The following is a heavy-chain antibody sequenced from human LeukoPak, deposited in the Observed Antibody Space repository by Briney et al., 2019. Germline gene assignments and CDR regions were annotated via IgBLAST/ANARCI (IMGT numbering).Heavy chain of an antibody. CDR1: GFTFSGSA. CDR3: ARINSGSYPGSFDY. Sequence: GGSLRLSCAASGFTFSGSALHWVRQASGKGLEWVGRIRSTANGYATAYAASVKGRFTISRDNAKNSLYLQMNSLRAEDTAVYYCARINSGSYPGSFDYWGQGTLVTVSS. CDR2: IRSTANGYAT. D-gene: IGHD1-26*01. V-gene: IGHV3-73*01. J-gene: IGHJ4*02.